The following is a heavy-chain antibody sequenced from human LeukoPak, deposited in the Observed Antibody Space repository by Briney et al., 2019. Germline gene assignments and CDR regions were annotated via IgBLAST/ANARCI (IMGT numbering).Heavy chain of an antibody. CDR1: GFIFSSYG. V-gene: IGHV3-30*03. CDR2: ISYDGSNK. CDR3: ARDRGNYYGSGSSYFDY. D-gene: IGHD3-10*01. Sequence: GGSLRLSCAASGFIFSSYGMHWVRQAPGKGLEWVAVISYDGSNKYYADSVKGRFTISRDNSKNTLYLQMNSLRAEDTAVYYCARDRGNYYGSGSSYFDYWGQGTLVTVSS. J-gene: IGHJ4*02.